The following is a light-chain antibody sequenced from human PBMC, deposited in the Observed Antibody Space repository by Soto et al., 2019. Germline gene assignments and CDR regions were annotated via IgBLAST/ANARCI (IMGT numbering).Light chain of an antibody. CDR3: QQSYSTPFT. J-gene: IGKJ3*01. V-gene: IGKV1-5*01. CDR1: QSISHW. CDR2: DAS. Sequence: DIQMTQSPSTLSAFVGDTVTITCRASQSISHWLAWYQQRPGRAPKLLIYDASSLESGVPSRFSGSGSGTEFTLTISSLQPDDFATYYCQQSYSTPFTFGPGTKVDIK.